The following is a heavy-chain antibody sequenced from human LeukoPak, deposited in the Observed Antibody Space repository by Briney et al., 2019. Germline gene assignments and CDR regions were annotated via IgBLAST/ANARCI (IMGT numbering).Heavy chain of an antibody. CDR2: ISSTSSYR. CDR3: ARDSGSFSLDL. V-gene: IGHV3-21*01. J-gene: IGHJ5*02. Sequence: GGSLRLSCAASGFTFSSYSMNWVRQAPGKGLEWVSSISSTSSYRNYADSVKGRFTISRDNAKNSLYLQMNNLRVEDTAVYYCARDSGSFSLDLWGQGTLVTVSS. CDR1: GFTFSSYS. D-gene: IGHD3-10*01.